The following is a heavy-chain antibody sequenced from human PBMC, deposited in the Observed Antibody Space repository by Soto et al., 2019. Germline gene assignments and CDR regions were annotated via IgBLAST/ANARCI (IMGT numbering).Heavy chain of an antibody. J-gene: IGHJ2*01. V-gene: IGHV3-23*01. CDR3: ARKVVGSTSRPDYWYFDL. Sequence: EVQLLESGGDSVQPGGSVRLSCAGSGFTFINYAMNWVRQAPGKGLEWVSTISGGGDATFFADSVRGRFTFYRDNSKNTVTLQMNSLGVDATAVYYCARKVVGSTSRPDYWYFDLWGRGTLVTVSS. CDR1: GFTFINYA. D-gene: IGHD2-21*01. CDR2: ISGGGDAT.